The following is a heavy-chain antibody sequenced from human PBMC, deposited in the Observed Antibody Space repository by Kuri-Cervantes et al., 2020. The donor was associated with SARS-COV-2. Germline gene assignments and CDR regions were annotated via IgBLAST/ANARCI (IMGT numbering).Heavy chain of an antibody. J-gene: IGHJ4*02. CDR2: IRYDGSNK. CDR1: GFTFSSYG. Sequence: GESLKISCAASGFTFSSYGMHWVRQAPGKGLEWVAFIRYDGSNKYYADSVKGRFTISRDNSKNTLYLQMNSLRAEDTAVYYCAREYTSSSPFESWGQGTLVTVSS. D-gene: IGHD6-6*01. CDR3: AREYTSSSPFES. V-gene: IGHV3-30*02.